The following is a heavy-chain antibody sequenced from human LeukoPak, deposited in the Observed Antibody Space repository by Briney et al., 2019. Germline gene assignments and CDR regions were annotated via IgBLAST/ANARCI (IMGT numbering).Heavy chain of an antibody. D-gene: IGHD3-10*01. J-gene: IGHJ3*02. CDR1: GYTFTSYD. CDR3: ARGYRQWSSDAFDI. V-gene: IGHV1-8*01. CDR2: MNPNSGNT. Sequence: GASVKVSCKASGYTFTSYDINWVRQATGQGLEWMGWMNPNSGNTGYAQKFQGRVTMTRNTSISTAYMELSSLRSEDTAVYYCARGYRQWSSDAFDIWGQGTMVTVSS.